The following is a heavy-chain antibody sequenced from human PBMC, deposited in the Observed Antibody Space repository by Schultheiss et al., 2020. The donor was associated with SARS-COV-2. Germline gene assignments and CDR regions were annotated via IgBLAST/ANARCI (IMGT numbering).Heavy chain of an antibody. V-gene: IGHV1-18*01. J-gene: IGHJ4*02. Sequence: ASVKVSCKASGGTFSSYAISWVRQAPGQGLEWVGWINPNSGGTNYAQKLQGRVTMTTDTSTSTAYMELRSLRSDDTAVYYCARDRLKVVPAAIVDYWGQGTLVTVSS. CDR1: GGTFSSYA. CDR3: ARDRLKVVPAAIVDY. D-gene: IGHD2-2*01. CDR2: INPNSGGT.